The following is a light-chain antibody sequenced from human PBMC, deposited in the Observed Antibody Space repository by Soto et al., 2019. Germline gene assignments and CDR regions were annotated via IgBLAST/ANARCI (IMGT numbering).Light chain of an antibody. CDR1: ISDVGGYNY. CDR2: DVS. J-gene: IGLJ1*01. Sequence: QSLLTQPASVSGSPGQSITISCTGTISDVGGYNYVSWYQQHPGKAPKLMIYDVSNRPSGVSNRFSGSKSGNTASLTISGLQAEDEADYYCSSYTSSSTYVFGTGTKVTVL. CDR3: SSYTSSSTYV. V-gene: IGLV2-14*01.